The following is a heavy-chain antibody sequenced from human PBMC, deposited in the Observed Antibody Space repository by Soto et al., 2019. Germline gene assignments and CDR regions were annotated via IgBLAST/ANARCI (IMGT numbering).Heavy chain of an antibody. V-gene: IGHV1-46*03. CDR1: GYTFTSYY. CDR2: INPSGGST. D-gene: IGHD6-19*01. CDR3: AIPSGGAVAGTMAFDI. J-gene: IGHJ3*02. Sequence: ASVKVSCKASGYTFTSYYMHWVRQAPGQGLEWMGIINPSGGSTSYAQKFQGRVTMTRDTSTSTAYMELSSLRSEDTAVYYCAIPSGGAVAGTMAFDIWGQGTMVTVSS.